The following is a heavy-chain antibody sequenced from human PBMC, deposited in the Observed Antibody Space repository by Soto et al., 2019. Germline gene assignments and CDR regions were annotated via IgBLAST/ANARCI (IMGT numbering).Heavy chain of an antibody. V-gene: IGHV3-33*01. J-gene: IGHJ3*01. CDR2: MWYDGRNI. CDR3: ARDSGHISTYVSDALDF. Sequence: PGGSLRLSGSASGFTVSSYCVHWVRQAPGKGLEWVAVMWYDGRNIFYADSVKGRFTISRDNSRNIVYFQMNNLRVEDTGLYYCARDSGHISTYVSDALDFLGQGTMVTVSS. CDR1: GFTVSSYC. D-gene: IGHD3-10*02.